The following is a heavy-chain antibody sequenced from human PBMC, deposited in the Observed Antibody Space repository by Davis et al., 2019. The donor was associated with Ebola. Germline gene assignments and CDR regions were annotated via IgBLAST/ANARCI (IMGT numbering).Heavy chain of an antibody. CDR3: ARNPYDFWSGYYRGDNWFDP. CDR2: INHSGST. V-gene: IGHV4-34*01. J-gene: IGHJ5*02. D-gene: IGHD3-3*01. CDR1: GGSISSYY. Sequence: MPSETLSLTCTVSGGSISSYYWSWIRQPPGKGLEWIGEINHSGSTNYNPSLKSRVTISVDTSKNQFSLKLSSVTAADTAVYYCARNPYDFWSGYYRGDNWFDPWGQGTLVTVSS.